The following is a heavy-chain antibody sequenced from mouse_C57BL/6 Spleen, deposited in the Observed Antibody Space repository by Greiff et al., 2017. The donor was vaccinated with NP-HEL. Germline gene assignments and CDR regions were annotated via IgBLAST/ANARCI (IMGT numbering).Heavy chain of an antibody. CDR2: IYPGDGDT. CDR3: ARSSNYFDY. V-gene: IGHV1-82*01. Sequence: VMLVESGPELVKPGASVKISCKASGYAFSSSWMNWVKQRPGKGLEWIGRIYPGDGDTNYNGKFKGKATLTADKSSSTAYMQLSSLTSEDSAVYFYARSSNYFDYWGQGTTLTVSS. D-gene: IGHD2-10*02. J-gene: IGHJ2*01. CDR1: GYAFSSSW.